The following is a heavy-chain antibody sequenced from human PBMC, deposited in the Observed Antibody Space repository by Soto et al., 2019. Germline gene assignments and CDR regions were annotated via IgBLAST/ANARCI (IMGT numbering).Heavy chain of an antibody. Sequence: QVQLQESGPGLVKPSQTLSLTCSVSGGSLTSGDYYWSWVRQPPGKGLEWIGYIFHSGSTYHNPSLNSRVIVAVDTSKNQFSLKMRSVTAADTAVYYCARVGHYGDTSGFGFDSWGQGTLVTVSS. CDR2: IFHSGST. CDR1: GGSLTSGDYY. J-gene: IGHJ4*02. D-gene: IGHD3-22*01. V-gene: IGHV4-30-4*01. CDR3: ARVGHYGDTSGFGFDS.